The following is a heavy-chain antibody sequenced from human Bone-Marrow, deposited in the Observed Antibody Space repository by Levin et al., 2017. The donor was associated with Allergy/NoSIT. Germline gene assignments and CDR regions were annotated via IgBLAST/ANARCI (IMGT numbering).Heavy chain of an antibody. V-gene: IGHV3-23*01. CDR2: ISGSGGST. CDR1: GFTFSSYA. Sequence: GGSLRLSCAASGFTFSSYAMSWVRQAPGKGLEWVSAISGSGGSTYYADSVKGRFTISRDNSKNTLYLQMNSLRAEDTAVYYCAKGEVVVITTSHFDYWGQGTLVTVSS. D-gene: IGHD3-22*01. CDR3: AKGEVVVITTSHFDY. J-gene: IGHJ4*02.